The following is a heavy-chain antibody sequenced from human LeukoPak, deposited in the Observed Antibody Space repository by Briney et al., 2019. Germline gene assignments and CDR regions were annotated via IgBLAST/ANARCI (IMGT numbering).Heavy chain of an antibody. J-gene: IGHJ4*02. V-gene: IGHV4-59*08. CDR2: IYYSGST. CDR3: ARGHPFPDY. Sequence: SETLSLTCAVYGGSFSGYYWSWIRQPPGKGLEWIGYIYYSGSTNYNPSLKSRVTISVDTSKNQFSLKLSSVTAADTAVYYCARGHPFPDYWGQGTLVTVSS. CDR1: GGSFSGYY. D-gene: IGHD2-21*01.